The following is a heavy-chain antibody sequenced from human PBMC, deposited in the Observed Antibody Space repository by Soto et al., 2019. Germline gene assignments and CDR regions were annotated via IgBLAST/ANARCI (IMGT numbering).Heavy chain of an antibody. CDR2: INSDGSST. J-gene: IGHJ3*01. CDR3: ARGGTGAFDV. D-gene: IGHD3-16*01. Sequence: EVQLVESGGGLGQPGGSLRLSCAASGFTFSTYWMYWVRQAPGKGLVWVSRINSDGSSTIYAESVKGRFTISRDNAKNTLYLQMNSLRVEDTAVYYCARGGTGAFDVWGQGTMGTVSS. CDR1: GFTFSTYW. V-gene: IGHV3-74*01.